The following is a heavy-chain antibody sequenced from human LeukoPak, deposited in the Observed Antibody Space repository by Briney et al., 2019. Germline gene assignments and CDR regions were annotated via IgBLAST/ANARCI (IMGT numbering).Heavy chain of an antibody. CDR1: GFTFSSYW. V-gene: IGHV3-74*01. CDR3: ARVLGAPVAAGTQYYYYGMDV. J-gene: IGHJ6*02. Sequence: GGSLRLSCAASGFTFSSYWMHWVRQAPGKGLVWVSRINSDGSSTSYADSVKGRFTISRDNAKNTLYLQMNSLRVEDTAVYYCARVLGAPVAAGTQYYYYGMDVWGQGTTVTVSS. CDR2: INSDGSST. D-gene: IGHD6-13*01.